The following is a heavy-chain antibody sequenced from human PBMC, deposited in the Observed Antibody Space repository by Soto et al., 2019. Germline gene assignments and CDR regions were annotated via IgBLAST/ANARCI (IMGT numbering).Heavy chain of an antibody. CDR3: TTGNWRYYYGLDV. J-gene: IGHJ6*02. D-gene: IGHD3-3*01. V-gene: IGHV3-15*07. Sequence: EVQLVESGGGLVQPGGSLRLSCAASGFTFSNAWMNWVRQAPGKGLEWVGRIKSKTDGGTTDYAAPVKGRFTISRDDSKNTLFLQMNSLTTEDTAVYYCTTGNWRYYYGLDVWGQGTTVTVSS. CDR1: GFTFSNAW. CDR2: IKSKTDGGTT.